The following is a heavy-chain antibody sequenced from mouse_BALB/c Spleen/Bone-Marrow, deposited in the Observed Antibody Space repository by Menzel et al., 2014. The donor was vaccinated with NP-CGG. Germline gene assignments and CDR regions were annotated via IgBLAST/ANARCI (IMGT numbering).Heavy chain of an antibody. CDR2: IDPANGNT. J-gene: IGHJ4*01. D-gene: IGHD4-1*01. CDR1: GFNIKDTY. Sequence: VQLQQSGAELVKPGASVKLSCTASGFNIKDTYMHWVKQRPEQGLEWIGRIDPANGNTKYDPKFQGKATITADTSSNTAYLQLGSLTSEGTAVYYCARWEYYAMDYWGQGTSVTVSS. CDR3: ARWEYYAMDY. V-gene: IGHV14-3*02.